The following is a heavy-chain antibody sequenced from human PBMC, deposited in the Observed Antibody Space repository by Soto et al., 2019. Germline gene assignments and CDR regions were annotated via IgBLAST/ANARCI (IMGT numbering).Heavy chain of an antibody. CDR3: ARRYSSGGEYYFDY. CDR2: IWYDGSNK. V-gene: IGHV3-33*01. CDR1: GFTFNNYG. Sequence: QVQLVESGGGVVQPGRSLRLSCAASGFTFNNYGMHWVRQAPGKGLEWVAVIWYDGSNKNYADSVKGRFTVSRDNSKNTVYLQMNSLRAEDTAVYYCARRYSSGGEYYFDYWGQGTLVTVSS. J-gene: IGHJ4*02. D-gene: IGHD6-19*01.